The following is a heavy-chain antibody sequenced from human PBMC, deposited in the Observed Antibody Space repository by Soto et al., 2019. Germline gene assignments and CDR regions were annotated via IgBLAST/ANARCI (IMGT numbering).Heavy chain of an antibody. D-gene: IGHD6-6*01. CDR3: ARTGPYSTSRRQHSGMDV. CDR2: IVPMFGTA. V-gene: IGHV1-69*01. J-gene: IGHJ6*02. Sequence: QVQLVQSGAEVKEPGSSVKVSCKASGGTFADFIMNWVRQTPGQGLEWMGGIVPMFGTATYAEKFKGRVTISATGSPSAAYMELTTLRAEDPAVYYCARTGPYSTSRRQHSGMDVWGQGTTVTVS. CDR1: GGTFADFI.